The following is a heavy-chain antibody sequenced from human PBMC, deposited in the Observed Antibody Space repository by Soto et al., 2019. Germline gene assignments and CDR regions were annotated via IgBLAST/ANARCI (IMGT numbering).Heavy chain of an antibody. CDR3: XXXXLIGDFDY. V-gene: IGHV4-61*01. D-gene: IGHD3-22*01. J-gene: IGHJ4*02. CDR2: IYYSGST. CDR1: GGSVSSGSYY. Sequence: PSETLSLTCTVSGGSVSSGSYYWSWIRQPPGKGLEWIGYIYYSGSTNYNPSLKSRVTISVDTPKNQFSLKLSSVTAADTAVYXXXXXXLIGDFDYWGQGTLVTVSS.